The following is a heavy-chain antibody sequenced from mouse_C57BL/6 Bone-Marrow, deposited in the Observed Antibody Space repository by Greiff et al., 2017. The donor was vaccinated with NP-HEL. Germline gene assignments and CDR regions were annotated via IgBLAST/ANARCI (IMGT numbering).Heavy chain of an antibody. CDR2: ISSGGDYI. D-gene: IGHD1-1*01. CDR1: GFTFSSYA. CDR3: TRERDYYGSSLRDGDV. V-gene: IGHV5-9-1*02. Sequence: EVNLVESGEGLVKPGGSLKLSCAASGFTFSSYAMSWVRQTPEKRLEWVAYISSGGDYIYYADTVKGRFTISRDNARNTLYLQMSSLKSEDTAMYYCTRERDYYGSSLRDGDVWGTGTTVTVSS. J-gene: IGHJ1*03.